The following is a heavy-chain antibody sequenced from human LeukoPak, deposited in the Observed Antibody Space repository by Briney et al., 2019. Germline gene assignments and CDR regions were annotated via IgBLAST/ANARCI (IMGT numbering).Heavy chain of an antibody. CDR3: ARDPVEMATMPFDY. J-gene: IGHJ4*02. D-gene: IGHD5-24*01. Sequence: GGSLRLSCAASGFTFSSYAMHWVRQAPGKGLEWVAVISYDGSNKYYADPVKGRFTISRDNSKNTLYLQMNSLRAEDTAVYYCARDPVEMATMPFDYWGQGTLVTVSS. V-gene: IGHV3-30*04. CDR2: ISYDGSNK. CDR1: GFTFSSYA.